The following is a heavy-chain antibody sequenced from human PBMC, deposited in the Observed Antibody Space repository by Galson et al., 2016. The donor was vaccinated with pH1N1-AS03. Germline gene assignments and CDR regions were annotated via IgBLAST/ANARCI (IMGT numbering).Heavy chain of an antibody. V-gene: IGHV1-69*06. CDR3: ARGLTYHFGSGSVF. J-gene: IGHJ4*02. Sequence: SVKVSCKASGGTLNNYAINWVRQAPGQGLEWMGGISPIFGSAHHAQKFQGRVTITADIFTNTVYMELSSLRSEDTAVYYCARGLTYHFGSGSVFWGQGTLFTVSS. D-gene: IGHD3-10*01. CDR2: ISPIFGSA. CDR1: GGTLNNYA.